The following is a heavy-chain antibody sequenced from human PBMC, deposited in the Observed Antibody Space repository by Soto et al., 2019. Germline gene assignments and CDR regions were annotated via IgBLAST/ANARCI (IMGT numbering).Heavy chain of an antibody. D-gene: IGHD2-15*01. Sequence: QVQLVQSGAEVKKPGSSVKVSCKASGGTFSSYAISLVRQAPGQGLEWMGGIIPIFGTADYAQKFQGRVTISAYEXXSTAYMELSSLRSEDTAVYYCASVETQRYYYGMDVWGQGTTVTVSS. CDR2: IIPIFGTA. CDR1: GGTFSSYA. CDR3: ASVETQRYYYGMDV. J-gene: IGHJ6*02. V-gene: IGHV1-69*12.